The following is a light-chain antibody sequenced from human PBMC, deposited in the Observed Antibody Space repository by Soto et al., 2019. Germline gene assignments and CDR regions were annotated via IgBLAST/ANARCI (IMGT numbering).Light chain of an antibody. CDR1: QSISSW. CDR2: KAS. CDR3: QQYNSYSRT. Sequence: DIQMIQAPSTLFASEGDRVTITCRASQSISSWLAWYQQKPGKAPKLLIYKASSLESGVPSRFSGSGSGTEFTLTISSLQPDDFATYYCQQYNSYSRTFGQGTRWIS. V-gene: IGKV1-5*03. J-gene: IGKJ1*01.